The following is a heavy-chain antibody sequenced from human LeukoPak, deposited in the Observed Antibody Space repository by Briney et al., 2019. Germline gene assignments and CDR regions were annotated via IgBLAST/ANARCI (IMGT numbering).Heavy chain of an antibody. V-gene: IGHV4-38-2*01. D-gene: IGHD3-22*01. J-gene: IGHJ4*02. Sequence: SETLSLTCAVSGYSISSGHYWGWIRQPPGKGLEWIGGIYHSGSTSYNPSLRSRVTISVDTSKNQFSLKLNSVTAADTAVYYCARNDSSGYFDYWGQGTLVTVSS. CDR2: IYHSGST. CDR3: ARNDSSGYFDY. CDR1: GYSISSGHY.